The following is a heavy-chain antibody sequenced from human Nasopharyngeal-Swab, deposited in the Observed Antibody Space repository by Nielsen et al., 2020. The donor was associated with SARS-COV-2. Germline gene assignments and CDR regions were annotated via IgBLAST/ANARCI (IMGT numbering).Heavy chain of an antibody. D-gene: IGHD6-13*01. Sequence: WIRQPPGKGLEWIGSIYYSGSTYYNPSLKSRVTISVDTSKNQFSLKLSSVTAADTAVYYCARGGSSSERIWFDPWGQGTLVTVSS. CDR2: IYYSGST. V-gene: IGHV4-39*07. J-gene: IGHJ5*02. CDR3: ARGGSSSERIWFDP.